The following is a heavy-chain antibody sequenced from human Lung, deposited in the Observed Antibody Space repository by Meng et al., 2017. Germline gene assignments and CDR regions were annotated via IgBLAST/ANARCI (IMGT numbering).Heavy chain of an antibody. J-gene: IGHJ4*02. CDR2: ISSDSRYI. CDR3: ARFETVGVATGDF. V-gene: IGHV3-21*01. Sequence: EVQLVESGGGLVTPGGSLRLSCAASGFTFRNYSMNWVRQAPGKGLEWVSSISSDSRYIFYADSVKGRFTVSRDNAKNSLYLQVISLSPEDTAVFYCARFETVGVATGDFWGQGTLVTVSS. CDR1: GFTFRNYS. D-gene: IGHD2-15*01.